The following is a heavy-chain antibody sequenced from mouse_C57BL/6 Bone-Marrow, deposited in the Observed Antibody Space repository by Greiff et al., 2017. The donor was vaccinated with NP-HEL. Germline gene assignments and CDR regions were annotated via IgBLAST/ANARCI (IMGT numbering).Heavy chain of an antibody. V-gene: IGHV14-4*01. CDR1: GFNIKDDY. D-gene: IGHD2-4*01. CDR3: TTNDYDAWFAY. Sequence: EVQLQQSGAELVRPGASVKLSCTASGFNIKDDYMHWVKQRPEQGLEWIGWIDPENGDTEYASKLQGKATITADTSSNTAYLQLSSLTSEDTAVYYCTTNDYDAWFAYWGQGTLVTVSA. CDR2: IDPENGDT. J-gene: IGHJ3*01.